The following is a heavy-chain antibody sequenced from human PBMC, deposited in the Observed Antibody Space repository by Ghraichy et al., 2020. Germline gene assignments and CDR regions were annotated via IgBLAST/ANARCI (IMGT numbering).Heavy chain of an antibody. CDR2: IKGDGSDI. Sequence: GGSLRLSCAASRFTFSNYWMSWVRQAPGKGLEWVANIKGDGSDISYVDSVKGRFTISRDNSENSVFLHMNSVRDEDTGDYYCARWNLQGVTYWYFGLWGRGTLVTVSS. V-gene: IGHV3-7*01. CDR1: RFTFSNYW. D-gene: IGHD1-1*01. J-gene: IGHJ2*01. CDR3: ARWNLQGVTYWYFGL.